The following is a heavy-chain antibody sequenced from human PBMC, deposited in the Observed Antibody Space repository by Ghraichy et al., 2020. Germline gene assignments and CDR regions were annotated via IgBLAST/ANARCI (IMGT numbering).Heavy chain of an antibody. CDR2: IYYSGST. V-gene: IGHV4-39*01. Sequence: SETLSLTSTVSGGSINSNNHYWGWIRQPPGKGLEWIGNIYYSGSTYYNPSLKSRVTISVDTSKNQFSLKLSSVTAADTAVYYCARLSGWYTIDYWGQGTLVTVSS. CDR1: GGSINSNNHY. CDR3: ARLSGWYTIDY. D-gene: IGHD6-19*01. J-gene: IGHJ4*02.